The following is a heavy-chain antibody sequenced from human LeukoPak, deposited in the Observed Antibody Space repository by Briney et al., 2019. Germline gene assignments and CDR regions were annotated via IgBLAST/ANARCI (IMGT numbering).Heavy chain of an antibody. CDR3: ARDFPPVLRWTPRTRYYYGMDG. V-gene: IGHV1-18*01. CDR1: GYTFTSYG. J-gene: IGHJ6*02. D-gene: IGHD2-21*01. Sequence: GASVKVSCKASGYTFTSYGISWVRQAPGQGLEWMGWISAYNGNTNYAQKLQGRVTMTTDTSTSTDYMELRSLRSDDTAVYYCARDFPPVLRWTPRTRYYYGMDGWGQGSTVTVSS. CDR2: ISAYNGNT.